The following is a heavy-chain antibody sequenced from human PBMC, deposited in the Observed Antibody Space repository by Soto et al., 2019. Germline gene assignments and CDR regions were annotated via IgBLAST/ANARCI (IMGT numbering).Heavy chain of an antibody. D-gene: IGHD1-1*01. Sequence: GASVKVSCKASGYTFTSYAMHWVRQAPGQRLEWMGWINAGNGNTKYSQKFQGRVTITRDTSASTAYMELSSLRSEDTAVYYCARDIRLITTGTIKFDPWGQGTLVTVSS. J-gene: IGHJ5*02. CDR3: ARDIRLITTGTIKFDP. CDR1: GYTFTSYA. CDR2: INAGNGNT. V-gene: IGHV1-3*01.